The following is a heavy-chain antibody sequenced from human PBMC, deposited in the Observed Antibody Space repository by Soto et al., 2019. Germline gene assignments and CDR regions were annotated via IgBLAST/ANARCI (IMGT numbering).Heavy chain of an antibody. CDR3: TRAAWDCTSASCLINH. Sequence: GGSLRLSCAASGYTFSNFWMHWVRQVPGKGLVWVSRINSDGSSTTYADSVKGRFTISRDNAKNTLFLQMNSLRVEDTAVYYCTRAAWDCTSASCLINHWGQGTQVTVSS. CDR2: INSDGSST. V-gene: IGHV3-74*03. D-gene: IGHD2-2*01. CDR1: GYTFSNFW. J-gene: IGHJ5*02.